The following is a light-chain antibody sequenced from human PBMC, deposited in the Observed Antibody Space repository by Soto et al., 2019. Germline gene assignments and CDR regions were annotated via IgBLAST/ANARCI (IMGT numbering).Light chain of an antibody. CDR1: QSVSSN. Sequence: AAVSVKPRERATLSCRASQSVSSNLAWYQQKPGQAPRLLIYGASTRATGIPARFSGSGSGTEFTLTISSLQSEDVAVYWCEHYNCWLLRFGGGAIVDIK. J-gene: IGKJ4*01. CDR3: EHYNCWLLR. CDR2: GAS. V-gene: IGKV3-15*01.